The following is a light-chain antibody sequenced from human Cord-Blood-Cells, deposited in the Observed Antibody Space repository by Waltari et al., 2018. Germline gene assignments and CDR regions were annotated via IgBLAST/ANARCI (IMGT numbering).Light chain of an antibody. V-gene: IGLV1-40*01. Sequence: QSVLTPPPSVSGAPGQRVTISCTGSSPNIRAGYDVTWYQQLPGTAPKLLIYGNSNRPSGVPDRFSGSKSGTSASLAITGLQAEDEADYYCQSYDSSLSGSVVFGGGTKLTVL. J-gene: IGLJ2*01. CDR1: SPNIRAGYD. CDR2: GNS. CDR3: QSYDSSLSGSVV.